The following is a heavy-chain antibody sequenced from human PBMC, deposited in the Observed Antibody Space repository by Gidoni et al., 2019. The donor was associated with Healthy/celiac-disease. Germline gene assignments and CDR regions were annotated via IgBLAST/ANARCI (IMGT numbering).Heavy chain of an antibody. CDR3: AKDLSFYYDWLLFSGGVDAFDI. Sequence: QVQLVESGGGVVQPGRSLRLSCAASGFTFSRYGMHWVRQAPGKGLEWVAVISYDGSNKYYADSMKGRFTISRDNSKNTLYLQMNSLRAEDTAVYYCAKDLSFYYDWLLFSGGVDAFDIWGQGTMVTVSS. CDR2: ISYDGSNK. J-gene: IGHJ3*02. V-gene: IGHV3-30*18. D-gene: IGHD3-9*01. CDR1: GFTFSRYG.